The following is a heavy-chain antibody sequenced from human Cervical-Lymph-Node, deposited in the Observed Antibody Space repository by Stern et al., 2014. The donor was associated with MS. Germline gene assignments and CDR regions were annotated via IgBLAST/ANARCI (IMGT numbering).Heavy chain of an antibody. CDR2: IIPLFNTA. D-gene: IGHD5-24*01. Sequence: QVQLMQSGAEVRKPGSSVKVSCKASGASLSTFSISWVRPAPGQGLEWLGGIIPLFNTASYAQRFQDRVTITADKTTNTVYMELRSLISEDTAVYYCARDPPEMTKPPHNKGVDAWGQGTTVTVSS. CDR1: GASLSTFS. V-gene: IGHV1-69*06. CDR3: ARDPPEMTKPPHNKGVDA. J-gene: IGHJ6*02.